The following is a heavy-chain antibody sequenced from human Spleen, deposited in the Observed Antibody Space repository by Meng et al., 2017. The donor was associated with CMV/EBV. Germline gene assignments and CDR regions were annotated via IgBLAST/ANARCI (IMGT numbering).Heavy chain of an antibody. CDR1: GCTFSTYA. D-gene: IGHD3-22*01. CDR2: NTGSTTST. J-gene: IGHJ5*02. V-gene: IGHV3-23*01. CDR3: AREIVVVKDNWFDP. Sequence: ASGCTFSTYAMSWVRQAPGKRMEWVSANTGSTTSTYYADSVKGRFTISRDNSKNTLYLQMNSLRAEDTAVYYCAREIVVVKDNWFDPWGQGTLVTVSS.